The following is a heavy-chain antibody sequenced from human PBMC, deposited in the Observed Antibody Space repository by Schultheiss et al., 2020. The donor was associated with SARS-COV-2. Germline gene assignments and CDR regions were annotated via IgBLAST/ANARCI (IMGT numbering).Heavy chain of an antibody. V-gene: IGHV3-7*01. Sequence: GGSLRLSCAASGFTFSSYWMSWVRQAPGKGLEWVANIKQDGSEKYYVDSVKGRFTISRDNAKNSLYLQMNSLRAEDTAVYYCAREPYGGTYYFDYWGQGTLVTVSS. CDR3: AREPYGGTYYFDY. J-gene: IGHJ4*02. CDR2: IKQDGSEK. D-gene: IGHD1-1*01. CDR1: GFTFSSYW.